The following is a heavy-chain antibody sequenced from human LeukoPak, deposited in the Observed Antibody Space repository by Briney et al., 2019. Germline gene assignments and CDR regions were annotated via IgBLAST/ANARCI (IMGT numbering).Heavy chain of an antibody. D-gene: IGHD2-2*01. CDR3: ARAYCSSTSCYYYFDY. CDR2: IIPIFGTA. Sequence: SVKVSCKASGGTFSSYAISWVRQAPGQGLEWMGGIIPIFGTANYAQKFQGRVTITTDESTSTAYMELSSLRSEDTAVYYCARAYCSSTSCYYYFDYWGQGTLVTVSS. CDR1: GGTFSSYA. V-gene: IGHV1-69*05. J-gene: IGHJ4*02.